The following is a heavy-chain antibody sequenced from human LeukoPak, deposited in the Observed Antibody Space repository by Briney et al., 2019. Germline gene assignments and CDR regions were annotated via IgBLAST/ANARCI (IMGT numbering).Heavy chain of an antibody. CDR3: AHTLYYYDSSGYPFDY. V-gene: IGHV2-5*02. CDR2: IYWDDDK. J-gene: IGHJ4*02. D-gene: IGHD3-22*01. CDR1: GFSLSTSGVG. Sequence: SGPTLVNPTQTLTLTCTFSGFSLSTSGVGVGWIRQPPGKALEWLALIYWDDDKRYSPFLKSRLTITKDTSKNQVVLTMTNMDPVDTATYYCAHTLYYYDSSGYPFDYWGQGTLVTVSS.